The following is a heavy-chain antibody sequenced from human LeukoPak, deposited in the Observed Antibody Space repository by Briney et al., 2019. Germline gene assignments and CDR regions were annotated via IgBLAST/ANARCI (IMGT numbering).Heavy chain of an antibody. CDR2: IYTSGST. D-gene: IGHD6-6*01. J-gene: IGHJ6*03. V-gene: IGHV4-61*02. Sequence: PSQTLSLTCTVSGGSISSGSYYWSWIRQPAGKGLEWIGRIYTSGSTNYNPSLKSRVTISVDTSKNQFSLKLSSVTAADTAVYYCAREAMYSSSYMDVGGKGTTVTVSS. CDR1: GGSISSGSYY. CDR3: AREAMYSSSYMDV.